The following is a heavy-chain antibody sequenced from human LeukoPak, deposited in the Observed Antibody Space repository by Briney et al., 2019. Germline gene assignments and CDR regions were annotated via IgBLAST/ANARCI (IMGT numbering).Heavy chain of an antibody. V-gene: IGHV3-49*04. Sequence: GGSLRLSCTASGFTFGDYAMSWVRQAPGKGLEWVGFIRSKAYGGTTEYAASVKGRFTISRDDSKSIAYLRMNSLKTEDTAVYYCTRAGYDFWSGYYTGMVGYYFDYWGQGTLVTVSS. CDR3: TRAGYDFWSGYYTGMVGYYFDY. CDR2: IRSKAYGGTT. J-gene: IGHJ4*02. D-gene: IGHD3-3*01. CDR1: GFTFGDYA.